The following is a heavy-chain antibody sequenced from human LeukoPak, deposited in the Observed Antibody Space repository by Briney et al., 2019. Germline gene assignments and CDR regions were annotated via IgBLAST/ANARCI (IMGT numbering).Heavy chain of an antibody. D-gene: IGHD6-19*01. Sequence: ASVKVSCKASGYTFTGYYMHWVRQAPGQGLEWMGWINPNSGGTNYAQKFQGRVTMTRDTSISTAYMELSRLRSDDTAVYYCASLGNPYSNGWTIDYWGQGTLVTVAS. V-gene: IGHV1-2*02. CDR1: GYTFTGYY. CDR3: ASLGNPYSNGWTIDY. CDR2: INPNSGGT. J-gene: IGHJ4*02.